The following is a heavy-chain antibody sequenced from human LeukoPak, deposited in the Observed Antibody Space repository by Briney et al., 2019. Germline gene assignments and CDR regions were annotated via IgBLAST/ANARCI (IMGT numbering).Heavy chain of an antibody. CDR3: AKELRELLRAGLKYYYYYMDV. V-gene: IGHV3-23*01. J-gene: IGHJ6*03. Sequence: PGGSLRLSCAASGFTFSSYAMSWVRQAPGKGLEWVSAIGGSGGSTYYADSVKGRFTISRDNSKNTLYLQMSSLRAEDTAVYYCAKELRELLRAGLKYYYYYMDVWGKGTTVTVSS. D-gene: IGHD1-26*01. CDR1: GFTFSSYA. CDR2: IGGSGGST.